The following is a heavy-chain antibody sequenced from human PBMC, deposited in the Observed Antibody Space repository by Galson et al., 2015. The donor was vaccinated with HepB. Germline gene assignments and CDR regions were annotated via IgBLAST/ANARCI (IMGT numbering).Heavy chain of an antibody. Sequence: SLRLSCAGSGFTFSSYAMSWVRQAPGKGLEWVSAISGSGGYTYYADSVKGRFTISRDNSKNTLYLQMNSLRAEDTAVCYCAKHNFGGWLDHKEGFDFWGQGTLVTVSS. J-gene: IGHJ4*02. CDR2: ISGSGGYT. CDR1: GFTFSSYA. CDR3: AKHNFGGWLDHKEGFDF. V-gene: IGHV3-23*01. D-gene: IGHD6-19*01.